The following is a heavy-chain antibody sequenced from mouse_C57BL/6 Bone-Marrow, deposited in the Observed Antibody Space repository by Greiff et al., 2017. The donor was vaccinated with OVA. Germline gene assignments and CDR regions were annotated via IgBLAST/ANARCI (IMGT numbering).Heavy chain of an antibody. Sequence: QVQLQQPGAELVKPGASVKMSCKASGYTFTSYWITWVKQRPGQGLAWIGDIYPGSGSTNYNEKFKSKATLTVDTSSSTAYMQLSSLTSEDSAVYYCARWVLPDWYCDVWGTGTTVTVSS. V-gene: IGHV1-55*01. J-gene: IGHJ1*03. CDR2: IYPGSGST. CDR3: ARWVLPDWYCDV. CDR1: GYTFTSYW.